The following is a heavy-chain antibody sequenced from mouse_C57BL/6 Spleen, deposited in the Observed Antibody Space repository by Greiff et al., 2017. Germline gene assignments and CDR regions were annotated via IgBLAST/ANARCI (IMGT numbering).Heavy chain of an antibody. CDR1: GYTFTDYY. CDR3: ARSYYYGSRWFAY. CDR2: INPNNGGT. J-gene: IGHJ3*01. V-gene: IGHV1-26*01. Sequence: VQLKQSGPELVKPGASVKISCKASGYTFTDYYMNWVKQSHGKSLEWIGDINPNNGGTSYNQKFKGKATLTVDKSSSTAYMELRSLTSEDSAVYYCARSYYYGSRWFAYWGQGTLVTVSA. D-gene: IGHD1-1*01.